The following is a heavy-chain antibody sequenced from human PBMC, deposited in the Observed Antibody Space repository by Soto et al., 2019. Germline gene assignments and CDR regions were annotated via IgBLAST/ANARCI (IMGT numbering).Heavy chain of an antibody. CDR2: ISSSSSYI. J-gene: IGHJ5*02. CDR3: ARDRSGWFGESARFPFDP. D-gene: IGHD3-10*01. Sequence: GGSLRLSCAASGFTFSSYSMNWVRQAPGKGLEWVSSISSSSSYIYYADSVKGRFTISRDNAKNSLYLQMNSLRAEDTAVYYCARDRSGWFGESARFPFDPWGQGTLVTVSS. CDR1: GFTFSSYS. V-gene: IGHV3-21*01.